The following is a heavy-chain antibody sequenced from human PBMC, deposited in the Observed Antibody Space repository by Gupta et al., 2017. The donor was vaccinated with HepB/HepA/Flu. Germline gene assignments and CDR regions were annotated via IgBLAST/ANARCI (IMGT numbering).Heavy chain of an antibody. CDR1: GFTFNDYG. D-gene: IGHD5-24*01. CDR3: ARGTGYNWGYFDY. Sequence: QVQLVESGGGVVQPGRSLRLSSAASGFTFNDYGMHWVRHAPGKGLGWGAVLCNDGTKKSYADSVQGRFSISRGNSESMVYLQMNSLRSEDTAVYFCARGTGYNWGYFDYWGQGILVTVSS. CDR2: LCNDGTKK. V-gene: IGHV3-33*01. J-gene: IGHJ4*02.